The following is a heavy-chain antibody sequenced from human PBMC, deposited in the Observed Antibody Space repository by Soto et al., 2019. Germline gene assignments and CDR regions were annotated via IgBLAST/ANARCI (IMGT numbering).Heavy chain of an antibody. V-gene: IGHV3-11*01. Sequence: PGGSLRLSCAASGFTFSDYYMSWIRQAPGKGLEWISYISSSGDNIYYADSVKGRFTLSRDNAKNSLYLQMNNLRAEDTAVYYCAREIRDGYNHAFDYWGQGTLVTVSS. CDR3: AREIRDGYNHAFDY. D-gene: IGHD1-1*01. CDR2: ISSSGDNI. J-gene: IGHJ4*02. CDR1: GFTFSDYY.